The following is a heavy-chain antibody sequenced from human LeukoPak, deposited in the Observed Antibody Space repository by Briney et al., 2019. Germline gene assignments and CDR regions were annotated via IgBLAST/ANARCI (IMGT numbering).Heavy chain of an antibody. CDR3: ARSPYSSGWYYFDY. Sequence: SETLSLACTVSGGSISSYYWSWIRQPPGKGLEWIGYIYYSGSTNYNPSLKSRVTISVDTSKNQFSLKLSFVTAADTAVYYCARSPYSSGWYYFDYWGQGTLVTVSS. D-gene: IGHD6-19*01. CDR2: IYYSGST. CDR1: GGSISSYY. V-gene: IGHV4-59*01. J-gene: IGHJ4*02.